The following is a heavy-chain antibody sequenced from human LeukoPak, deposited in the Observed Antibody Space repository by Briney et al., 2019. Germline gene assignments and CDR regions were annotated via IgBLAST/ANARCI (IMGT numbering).Heavy chain of an antibody. J-gene: IGHJ5*02. CDR3: AKGEADYYGSGSYGSGNWFDP. V-gene: IGHV3-7*03. Sequence: GGSLRLSCAASGFTFSSYWMSWVRQAPGKGLEWVANIKQDGREKYYVDSVKGRFTISRDNSKNTLYLQMNSLRAEDTAVYYCAKGEADYYGSGSYGSGNWFDPWGQGTLVTVSS. CDR1: GFTFSSYW. D-gene: IGHD3-10*01. CDR2: IKQDGREK.